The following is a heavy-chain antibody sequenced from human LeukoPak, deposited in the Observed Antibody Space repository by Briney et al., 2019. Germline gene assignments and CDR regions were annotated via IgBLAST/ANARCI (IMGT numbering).Heavy chain of an antibody. CDR3: ARAVAGLDY. J-gene: IGHJ4*02. CDR1: GFTFSSYG. D-gene: IGHD6-19*01. V-gene: IGHV3-30*03. CDR2: ISYDGSNK. Sequence: GSLRLSCAASGFTFSSYGIHWVRQAPGKGLEWVAVISYDGSNKYYADSVKGRFTISRDNSKNTLYLQMNSLRAEDTAVYYCARAVAGLDYWGQGTLVTVSS.